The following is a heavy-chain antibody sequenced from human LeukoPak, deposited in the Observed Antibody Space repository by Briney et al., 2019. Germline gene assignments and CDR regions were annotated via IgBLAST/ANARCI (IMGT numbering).Heavy chain of an antibody. Sequence: GASVKVSCKVSGYTLTELSMHWVRQAPGKGLEWMGGFDPEDGETIYAQKFQGRVTMTEDTSTDTAYMELSSLRSEDTAVYYCATVPFDSSRRQYYFDYWGQGTLVTVSS. D-gene: IGHD3-22*01. V-gene: IGHV1-24*01. CDR3: ATVPFDSSRRQYYFDY. J-gene: IGHJ4*02. CDR1: GYTLTELS. CDR2: FDPEDGET.